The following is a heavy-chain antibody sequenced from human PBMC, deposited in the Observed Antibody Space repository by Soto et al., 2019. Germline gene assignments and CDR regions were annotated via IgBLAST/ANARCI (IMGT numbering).Heavy chain of an antibody. V-gene: IGHV4-30-2*01. CDR2: IYHTGTT. J-gene: IGHJ4*02. Sequence: PSETLSVTWSVFDGYINSGGYSWTCIRKPPGKGLEWIGFIYHTGTTYYNPSLKSRVTISVDRSKNQFSLKLNSVTAADTAVYYCATLGYCISTNCRRFDYWGQGTLVTVSS. CDR3: ATLGYCISTNCRRFDY. CDR1: DGYINSGGYS. D-gene: IGHD2-2*01.